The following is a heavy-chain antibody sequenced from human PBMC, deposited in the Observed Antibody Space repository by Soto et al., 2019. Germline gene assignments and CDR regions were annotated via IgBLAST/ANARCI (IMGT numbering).Heavy chain of an antibody. D-gene: IGHD3-10*01. V-gene: IGHV4-34*01. CDR2: INHSGST. Sequence: SETLSLTCAVYGGSFSGYYWSWIRQPPGKGLEWIGEINHSGSTNYNPSLKSRVTISVDTSKNQFSLKLSSVTAADTAVYYCARAQFYSGSGRYNNLMFDPWGQGIQVTVSS. CDR3: ARAQFYSGSGRYNNLMFDP. J-gene: IGHJ5*02. CDR1: GGSFSGYY.